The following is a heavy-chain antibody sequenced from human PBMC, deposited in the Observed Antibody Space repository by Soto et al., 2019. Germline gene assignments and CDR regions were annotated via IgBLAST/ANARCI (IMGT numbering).Heavy chain of an antibody. Sequence: HPGGSLRLSCAASGFSFSSYAMSWVRQAPEKGLEWVSAITDSGDSTYHADSVKGRFTISRDNSKDTLYLQMNSLRAEDTAIYYCAKGSRSSRPYYFDHWGQGTLVTVSS. D-gene: IGHD6-6*01. CDR3: AKGSRSSRPYYFDH. CDR1: GFSFSSYA. V-gene: IGHV3-23*01. J-gene: IGHJ4*02. CDR2: ITDSGDST.